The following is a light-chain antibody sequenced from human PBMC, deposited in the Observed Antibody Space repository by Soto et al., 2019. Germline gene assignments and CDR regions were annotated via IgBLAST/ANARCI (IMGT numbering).Light chain of an antibody. CDR1: QTVSSNF. Sequence: EIVLTQSPVTLSLSPGERATLSCRASQTVSSNFLAWYQEKPGQGPRLLIYGASTRATGIPDRFSGSGSGTDFTLTISRLDPEDFAVYYCRQYGRSLEFAVGGGTKVDIK. CDR2: GAS. V-gene: IGKV3-20*01. J-gene: IGKJ4*01. CDR3: RQYGRSLEFA.